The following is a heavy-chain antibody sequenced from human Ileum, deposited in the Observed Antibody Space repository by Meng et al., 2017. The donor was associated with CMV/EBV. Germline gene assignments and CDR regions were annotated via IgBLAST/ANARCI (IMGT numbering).Heavy chain of an antibody. J-gene: IGHJ4*02. CDR2: ISVHHGNT. V-gene: IGHV1-18*01. Sequence: QFDLLQSGTEVKKPGAAVKVSCKTSGYTFTNHNLAWVRQAPGQGLEWMGWISVHHGNTDYAQKYQDRVTMTRDTSTNTAYMELRSLTSDDTAMYYCARDNWGYDYWGQGTLVTVSS. CDR3: ARDNWGYDY. D-gene: IGHD7-27*01. CDR1: GYTFTNHN.